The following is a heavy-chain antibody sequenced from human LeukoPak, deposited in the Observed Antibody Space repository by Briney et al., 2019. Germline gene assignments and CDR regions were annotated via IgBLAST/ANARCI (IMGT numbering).Heavy chain of an antibody. D-gene: IGHD3-3*01. CDR1: GFTFSNYS. CDR2: ISYDGSNK. J-gene: IGHJ4*02. V-gene: IGHV3-30*03. Sequence: GGSLRLSCAASGFTFSNYSMNWVRQAPGKGLEWVAVISYDGSNKHYADSVKGRFTISRDNSKNTLYLQMNSLRAEDTAVYYCARDYLAGARYDFTYYFDYWGQGTLVTVSS. CDR3: ARDYLAGARYDFTYYFDY.